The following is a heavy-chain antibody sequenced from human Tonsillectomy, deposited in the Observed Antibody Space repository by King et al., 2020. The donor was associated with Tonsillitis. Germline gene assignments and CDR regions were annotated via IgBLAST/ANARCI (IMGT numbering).Heavy chain of an antibody. CDR2: ISVSGGSA. Sequence: VQLVESGGGLVQPGGSLRLSCAASGFTFSSYAMSWVRQAPGKGLEWVSAISVSGGSAYYADSVKGRFTISRDNSKNTLYLLMNSLRAEDTAVYYCAKLVYARGVIISGWFDPWGQGTLVTVSS. V-gene: IGHV3-23*04. CDR3: AKLVYARGVIISGWFDP. D-gene: IGHD3-10*01. J-gene: IGHJ5*02. CDR1: GFTFSSYA.